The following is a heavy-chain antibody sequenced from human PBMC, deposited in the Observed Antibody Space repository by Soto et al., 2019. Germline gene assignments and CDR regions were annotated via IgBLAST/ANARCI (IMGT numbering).Heavy chain of an antibody. CDR2: INPDNGNT. V-gene: IGHV1-3*01. CDR3: AGGIATGQLDP. Sequence: QVQLVQSGAEVKKPGASVKISCKASGYTFTRYTMNWVRQAPGQRLEWMGWINPDNGNTKSSQKFQDRVIITRDTSASTAYTDLSSLRSEDTAVYYCAGGIATGQLDPWGQGTLVTVSS. D-gene: IGHD2-15*01. CDR1: GYTFTRYT. J-gene: IGHJ5*02.